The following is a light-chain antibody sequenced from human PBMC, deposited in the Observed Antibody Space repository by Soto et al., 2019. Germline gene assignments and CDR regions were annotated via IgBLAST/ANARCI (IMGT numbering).Light chain of an antibody. V-gene: IGKV3-15*01. J-gene: IGKJ5*01. CDR3: QQYDNWPIT. Sequence: EIVLTQSPATLSLSPGERSTLSCRASQSVSSYLAWYQQKPGQAPRLLIYGASTRATGIPARFSGSGSGTEFTLTISSLRSEDFAVYYCQQYDNWPITFGQGTRLEIK. CDR1: QSVSSY. CDR2: GAS.